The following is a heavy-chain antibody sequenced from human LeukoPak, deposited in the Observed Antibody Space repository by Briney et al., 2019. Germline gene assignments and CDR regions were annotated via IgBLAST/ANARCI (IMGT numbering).Heavy chain of an antibody. Sequence: GGSLRLSCAASGFTFSTYAVHWVRQAPGKGLEWVAVISYGGSNTYYADSVKGRFTISRDNSKNTLYLQMNSLRAEDTAVYYCARAERGGYSGYDYGMDLWGKGTTVTVSS. CDR1: GFTFSTYA. V-gene: IGHV3-30*04. CDR3: ARAERGGYSGYDYGMDL. CDR2: ISYGGSNT. D-gene: IGHD5-12*01. J-gene: IGHJ6*04.